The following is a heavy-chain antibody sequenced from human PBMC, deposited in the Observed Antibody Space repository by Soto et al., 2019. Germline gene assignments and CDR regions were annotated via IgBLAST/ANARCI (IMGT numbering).Heavy chain of an antibody. J-gene: IGHJ4*02. CDR2: IKFDGSEK. CDR3: ARDDGWNNVVVPPATQNHYFDY. Sequence: EVQLVESGGGLVQPGGSLRLSCAASGFTFSGYWMSWVRQAPGKGLEWVANIKFDGSEKYYVDSLKGRFIISRDNTKNTLTLQMNSMRVEATAVYYCARDDGWNNVVVPPATQNHYFDYWGPGTWVTVSS. CDR1: GFTFSGYW. D-gene: IGHD2-2*01. V-gene: IGHV3-7*01.